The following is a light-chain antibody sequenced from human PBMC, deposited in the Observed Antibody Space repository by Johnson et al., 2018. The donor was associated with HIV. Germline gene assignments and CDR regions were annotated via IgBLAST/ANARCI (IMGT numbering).Light chain of an antibody. CDR2: ENN. V-gene: IGLV1-51*02. J-gene: IGLJ1*01. Sequence: QSVLTQPPSVSAAPGQKVTISCSGSSSNIGNNYVSWYQQLPGTAPKLLIYENNKRPSGIPDRFSGSKSGTSATLGITGLQTGAEADYYCGTWDSSLRALGPYVVGTGTKVTVL. CDR3: GTWDSSLRALGPYV. CDR1: SSNIGNNY.